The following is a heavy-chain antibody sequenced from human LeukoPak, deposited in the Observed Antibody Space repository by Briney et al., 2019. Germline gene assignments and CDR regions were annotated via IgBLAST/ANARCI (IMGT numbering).Heavy chain of an antibody. CDR1: GLRFSDYY. J-gene: IGHJ6*04. D-gene: IGHD3-10*02. CDR2: ISSGGDVM. CDR3: AELGITMIGGV. V-gene: IGHV3-11*04. Sequence: PGGSLRLSCAASGLRFSDYYVSWIRQAPGKGLQWVSYISSGGDVMHYADSVKGRFTSSRDNAKNSGYLEMNSLRAEDRAVYYCAELGITMIGGVWGKGTTVTISS.